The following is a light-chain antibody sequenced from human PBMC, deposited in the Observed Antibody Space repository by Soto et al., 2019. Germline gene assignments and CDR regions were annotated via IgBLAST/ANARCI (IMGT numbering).Light chain of an antibody. CDR1: QSVSSDY. CDR2: GAS. Sequence: EIVLTQSPGTMSLSPGERATLSCRASQSVSSDYLAWYQQKPGQAPRLLIYGASVRATGIPDRFSGSGSGTDFTLTISSLEPEDLAVYYCQQYGSSSFTFGQGTKLEI. CDR3: QQYGSSSFT. J-gene: IGKJ2*01. V-gene: IGKV3-20*01.